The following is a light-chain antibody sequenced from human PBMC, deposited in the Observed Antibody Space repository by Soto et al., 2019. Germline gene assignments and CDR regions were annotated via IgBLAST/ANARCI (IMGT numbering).Light chain of an antibody. CDR2: EVS. V-gene: IGLV2-14*01. CDR3: SSYTTRLTVV. J-gene: IGLJ2*01. CDR1: SSDIGRYNY. Sequence: QSVLTQPASVSGSPGQSVTISCTGTSSDIGRYNYVSWYQQHPGKAPKVMIYEVSKWPSGISNRFSGSKSGNTASLTISGLRAEDEADYYCSSYTTRLTVVFGGGTKSPS.